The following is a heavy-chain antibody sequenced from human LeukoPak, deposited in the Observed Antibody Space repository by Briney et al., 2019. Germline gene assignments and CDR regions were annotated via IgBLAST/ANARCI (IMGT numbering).Heavy chain of an antibody. D-gene: IGHD4-23*01. J-gene: IGHJ4*02. CDR2: VSQIENT. CDR3: ATDTVVTPFDY. CDR1: GDSISSSYY. Sequence: SETLSLTCYVSGDSISSSYYWGWIRQPPGKGLEWIASVSQIENTSYKPSLKSRVTMPVDTSKNQSSLKPSCVPTTPTAVYYCATDTVVTPFDYGGQGTLVTVSS. V-gene: IGHV4-38-2*01.